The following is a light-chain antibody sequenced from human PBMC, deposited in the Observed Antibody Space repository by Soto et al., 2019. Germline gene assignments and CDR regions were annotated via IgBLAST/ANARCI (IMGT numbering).Light chain of an antibody. V-gene: IGKV1-39*01. Sequence: DIQLTQSPSSLSASVGDEVTITCRVSQGISHYLTWYQQKPGSAPTLLIYGVSTLQSGVPSRFSGGGSGTDFTLTISNLQLEEFATYYCQQSYDAQFTFGGGTRVEIK. CDR1: QGISHY. CDR3: QQSYDAQFT. J-gene: IGKJ4*01. CDR2: GVS.